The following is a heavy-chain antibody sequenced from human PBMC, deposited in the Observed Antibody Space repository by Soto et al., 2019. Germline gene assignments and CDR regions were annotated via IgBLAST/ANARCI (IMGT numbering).Heavy chain of an antibody. CDR2: IYYSGST. V-gene: IGHV4-31*03. D-gene: IGHD3-22*01. CDR3: AGGASNYDSSGYYFRFDP. Sequence: QVQLQESGPGLVKPSQTLSLTCTVSGGSISSGGYYWSWIRQHPGKGLEWIGYIYYSGSTYYNPSLKSRVTISVDTSKNQFSLKLSSVTAADTAVYYCAGGASNYDSSGYYFRFDPWGQGTLVTVSS. CDR1: GGSISSGGYY. J-gene: IGHJ5*02.